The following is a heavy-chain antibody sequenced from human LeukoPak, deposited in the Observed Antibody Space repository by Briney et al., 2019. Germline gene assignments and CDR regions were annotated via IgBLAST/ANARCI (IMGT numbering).Heavy chain of an antibody. CDR3: ARYVFGLVQWFDP. D-gene: IGHD3/OR15-3a*01. J-gene: IGHJ5*02. V-gene: IGHV1-69*05. CDR1: GGTFSSYA. CDR2: IIPIFGTA. Sequence: SVKVSCKASGGTFSSYAVSWVRRAPGQGLEWMGGIIPIFGTANYAQKFQGRVTITTDESTSTAYMELSSLRSEDTAVYYCARYVFGLVQWFDPWGQGTLVTVSS.